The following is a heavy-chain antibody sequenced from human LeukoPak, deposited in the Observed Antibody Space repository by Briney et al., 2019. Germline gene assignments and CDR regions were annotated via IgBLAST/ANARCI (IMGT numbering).Heavy chain of an antibody. CDR1: GFTFSTYS. Sequence: GGSLRLSCAASGFTFSTYSMDWVRQAPGRGLEWVSFISSTSTIYYADSVKGRFTISRDNAKNSLYLQMNSLRDEDTAVYYCAREADSGYVFDYWGQGTLVTVSS. CDR2: ISSTSTI. J-gene: IGHJ4*02. D-gene: IGHD5-12*01. CDR3: AREADSGYVFDY. V-gene: IGHV3-48*02.